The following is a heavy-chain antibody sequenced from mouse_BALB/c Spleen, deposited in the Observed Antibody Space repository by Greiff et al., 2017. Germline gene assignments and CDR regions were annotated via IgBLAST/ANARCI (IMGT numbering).Heavy chain of an antibody. J-gene: IGHJ2*01. Sequence: EVQRVESGAELVRSGASVKLSCTASGFNIKDYYMHWVKQRPEQGLEWIGWIDPENGDTEYAPKFQGKATMTADTSSNTAYLQLSSLTSEDTAVYYCNAGGNYGLYYFDYWGQGTTLTVSS. CDR2: IDPENGDT. D-gene: IGHD1-1*02. V-gene: IGHV14-4*02. CDR3: NAGGNYGLYYFDY. CDR1: GFNIKDYY.